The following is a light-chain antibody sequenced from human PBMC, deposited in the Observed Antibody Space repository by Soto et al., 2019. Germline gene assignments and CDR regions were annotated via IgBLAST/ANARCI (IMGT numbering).Light chain of an antibody. V-gene: IGLV1-44*01. CDR1: SSNIGSNT. CDR3: ATWDDSLQSPL. Sequence: QSVLTQPPSASGTPGQTITISCSGSSSNIGSNTVHWYQQLPGTAPKLLIYSHDQRPSGVPDRFSGSKSGTSASLAISGLQSEDEADYCCATWDDSLQSPLFGGGTK. CDR2: SHD. J-gene: IGLJ3*02.